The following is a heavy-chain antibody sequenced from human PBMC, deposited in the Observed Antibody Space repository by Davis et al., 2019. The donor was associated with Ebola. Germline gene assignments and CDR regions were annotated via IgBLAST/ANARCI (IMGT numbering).Heavy chain of an antibody. CDR1: GFTLSRYT. CDR3: ARVESGNYYYY. CDR2: ISGTGGTT. D-gene: IGHD1-26*01. J-gene: IGHJ4*02. Sequence: GESLKISCEGSGFTLSRYTMNWVRQAPGKGLQWVSSISGTGGTTWYADSVKGRFIISRDNSKNTLYLQMSSLRKEDTALYYCARVESGNYYYYWGQGTLVTVAS. V-gene: IGHV3-23*01.